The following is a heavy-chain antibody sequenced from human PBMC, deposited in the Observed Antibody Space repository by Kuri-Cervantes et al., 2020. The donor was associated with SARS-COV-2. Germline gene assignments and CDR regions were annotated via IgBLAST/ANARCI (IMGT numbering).Heavy chain of an antibody. Sequence: GESLKISCAASGFTFSDYYMSWIRQAPGKGLEWVSAISGSGGSTYYADSVKGRFTISRDNSKNTLYLQMNSLRAEDTAVYYCARDDLFVAAPFDYWGQGTRVT. CDR3: ARDDLFVAAPFDY. D-gene: IGHD6-13*01. CDR2: ISGSGGST. V-gene: IGHV3-23*01. J-gene: IGHJ4*02. CDR1: GFTFSDYY.